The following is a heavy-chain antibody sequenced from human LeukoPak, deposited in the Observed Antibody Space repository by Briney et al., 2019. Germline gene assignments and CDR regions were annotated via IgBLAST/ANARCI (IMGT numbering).Heavy chain of an antibody. J-gene: IGHJ4*02. Sequence: GGSLRLSCAASGFTFSSYWMHWVRQAPGKGLLWVSRINSDGRSTSYADSVKGRFTISRDNANNTLYLQMNSLRAEDTAVYYCARGGLDYGGNSGLDYWGQGTLVTVSS. D-gene: IGHD4-23*01. CDR1: GFTFSSYW. CDR3: ARGGLDYGGNSGLDY. CDR2: INSDGRST. V-gene: IGHV3-74*01.